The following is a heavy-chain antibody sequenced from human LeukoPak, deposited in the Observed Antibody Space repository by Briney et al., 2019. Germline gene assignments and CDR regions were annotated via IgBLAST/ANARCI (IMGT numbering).Heavy chain of an antibody. CDR2: INPNSGGT. D-gene: IGHD6-19*01. Sequence: ASVKVSCKASGYIFTGYYMHWVRQAPGQGLEWMGWINPNSGGTNYEQKFQGRVTLTRDTSISTAYMELSRLRSDDTAVYYCARWRGYASDWSGPFDDWGQGTLVTVSS. CDR1: GYIFTGYY. V-gene: IGHV1-2*02. J-gene: IGHJ4*01. CDR3: ARWRGYASDWSGPFDD.